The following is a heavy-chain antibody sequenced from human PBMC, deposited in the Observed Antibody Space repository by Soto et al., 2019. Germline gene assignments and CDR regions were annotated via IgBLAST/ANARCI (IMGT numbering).Heavy chain of an antibody. CDR3: VLGYCTKGVCYGGNYSYGMDV. V-gene: IGHV1-69*13. CDR2: IIPIFGTA. CDR1: GGTFSSYA. J-gene: IGHJ6*02. D-gene: IGHD2-8*01. Sequence: SVKVSGKGSGGTFSSYAIRWVGQAPGQGREWMGGIIPIFGTANYAQKVQGRVTITAEESTSTAYMELSSLRSEDTAVYYCVLGYCTKGVCYGGNYSYGMDVWGQGTTVTVSS.